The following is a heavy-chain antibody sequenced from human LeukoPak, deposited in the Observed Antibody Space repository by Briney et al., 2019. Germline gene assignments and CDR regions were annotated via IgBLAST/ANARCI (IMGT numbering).Heavy chain of an antibody. CDR1: GYTFTGYY. D-gene: IGHD3-10*01. Sequence: ASVKVSCKASGYTFTGYYMHWVRQAPGQGLEWMGWINPNSGGTNYAQKFQGRVTMTRDTSISTAYMELSRLRSDDTAVYYCAREGGYYGSGSYYSNWGQGTLVTVPS. CDR2: INPNSGGT. V-gene: IGHV1-2*02. J-gene: IGHJ4*02. CDR3: AREGGYYGSGSYYSN.